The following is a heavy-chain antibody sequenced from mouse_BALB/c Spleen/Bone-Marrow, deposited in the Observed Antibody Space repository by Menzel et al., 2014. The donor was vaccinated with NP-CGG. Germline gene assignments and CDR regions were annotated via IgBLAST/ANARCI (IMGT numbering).Heavy chain of an antibody. Sequence: VKLMESGAELARPGASVKLSCKASGYTFTSYWMQWVKQRPGQGLQWIGALYPGDGDTRYTQRFKDKATLTADKSSSTAYMQLSSLASEDSAVYYCARAKRYGEMDYWGQGTSVTVSS. D-gene: IGHD2-14*01. CDR3: ARAKRYGEMDY. CDR1: GYTFTSYW. CDR2: LYPGDGDT. V-gene: IGHV1-87*01. J-gene: IGHJ4*01.